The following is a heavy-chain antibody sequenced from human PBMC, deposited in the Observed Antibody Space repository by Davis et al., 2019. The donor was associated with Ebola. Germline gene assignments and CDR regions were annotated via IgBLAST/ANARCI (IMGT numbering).Heavy chain of an antibody. CDR3: ARGIVGATNYYYMDV. CDR2: IIPIFGTA. J-gene: IGHJ6*03. Sequence: SVKVSCKASGGTFSSYAISWVRQAPGQGLEWMGGIIPIFGTANYAQKFQGRVTITADESTSTAYMELSSLRSEDTAVYYCARGIVGATNYYYMDVWGKGTTVTVSS. V-gene: IGHV1-69*13. CDR1: GGTFSSYA. D-gene: IGHD1-26*01.